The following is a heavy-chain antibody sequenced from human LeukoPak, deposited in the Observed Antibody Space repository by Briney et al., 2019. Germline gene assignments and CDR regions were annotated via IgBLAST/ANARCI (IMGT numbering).Heavy chain of an antibody. CDR2: IYYSGST. Sequence: SETESLTCTVSGGSISSYYWSWIRQPPGKGLEWIGYIYYSGSTNYNPSLKSRVTISVDTSKNQFSLKLSSVTAADTAVYYCAREGIYYYDSSGYPGAFDIWGQGTMVTVSS. CDR3: AREGIYYYDSSGYPGAFDI. CDR1: GGSISSYY. J-gene: IGHJ3*02. V-gene: IGHV4-59*01. D-gene: IGHD3-22*01.